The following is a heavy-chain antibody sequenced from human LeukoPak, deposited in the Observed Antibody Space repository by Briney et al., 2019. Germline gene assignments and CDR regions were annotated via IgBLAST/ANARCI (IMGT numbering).Heavy chain of an antibody. CDR2: IYSGGST. CDR3: ARERGAWNWFDP. Sequence: GGSLRLSFAASGLTVSSNYMNWVRQAPGKGLEWVSAIYSGGSTYYADSVKGRFTISRDNSKNTLYLQMNSLRAEDTAVYYCARERGAWNWFDPWGQGTLVTVSS. D-gene: IGHD3-10*01. CDR1: GLTVSSNY. V-gene: IGHV3-66*01. J-gene: IGHJ5*02.